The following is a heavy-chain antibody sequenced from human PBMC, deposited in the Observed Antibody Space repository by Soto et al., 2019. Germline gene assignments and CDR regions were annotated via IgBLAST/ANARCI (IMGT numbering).Heavy chain of an antibody. J-gene: IGHJ4*02. CDR3: ARGVAGSGFDL. CDR1: GDSVSSNTAS. D-gene: IGHD6-19*01. CDR2: TYYRSNWRH. V-gene: IGHV6-1*01. Sequence: SQTLSLTCAISGDSVSSNTASWNLIRSSPSRGLEWLGRTYYRSNWRHDYAVSVKSRITVNSDTSRNHFSPQLNSVTPDDTAMYYCARGVAGSGFDLWGQGTLVTVYS.